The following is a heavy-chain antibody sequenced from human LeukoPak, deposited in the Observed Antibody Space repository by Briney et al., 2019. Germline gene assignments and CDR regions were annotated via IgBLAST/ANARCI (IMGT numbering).Heavy chain of an antibody. D-gene: IGHD5-18*01. CDR1: GGSISSSSAY. CDR3: VSPRGFSYGYFDY. J-gene: IGHJ4*02. CDR2: IYYCKNT. Sequence: SETLSLTCTVSGGSISSSSAYWGWIRQPPGKGLEWIGSIYYCKNTYYNPSLKSRVTISADTSKNQFSLTLGSVSATDTAVYYCVSPRGFSYGYFDYWGQGTLVTVSS. V-gene: IGHV4-39*01.